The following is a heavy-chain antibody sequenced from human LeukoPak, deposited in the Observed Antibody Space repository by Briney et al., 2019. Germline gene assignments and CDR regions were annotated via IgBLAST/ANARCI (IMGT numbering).Heavy chain of an antibody. Sequence: GGSLRLSCAASGFTFSSYAMHWVRQAPGKGLEYVSAISSNGGSTYYANSVKGRFTISRDNSKNTLYLQMGSLRAEDMAVYDCAREMATMQSAFDIWGQGTMVTVSS. CDR1: GFTFSSYA. CDR3: AREMATMQSAFDI. J-gene: IGHJ3*02. D-gene: IGHD5-24*01. V-gene: IGHV3-64*01. CDR2: ISSNGGST.